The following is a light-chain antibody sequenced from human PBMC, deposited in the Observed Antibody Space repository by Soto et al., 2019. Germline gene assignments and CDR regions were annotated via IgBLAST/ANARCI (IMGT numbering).Light chain of an antibody. CDR1: SSDVGGYNY. J-gene: IGLJ1*01. Sequence: QSVLTQPASVSGAPGQSITVSCTGTSSDVGGYNYVSWYQQYPGKVPRLMIYDVTNRPSGVSNRFSGSKSGNTASLTISGLPAEDEADYYCSSYRRGSTYVFGTGTKVTVL. CDR2: DVT. V-gene: IGLV2-14*01. CDR3: SSYRRGSTYV.